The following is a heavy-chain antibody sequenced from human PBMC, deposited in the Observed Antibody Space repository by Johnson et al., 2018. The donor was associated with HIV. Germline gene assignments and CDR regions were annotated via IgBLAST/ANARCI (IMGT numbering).Heavy chain of an antibody. CDR2: ISSDESNK. CDR3: ARAGRFTMIQGAFDI. J-gene: IGHJ3*02. D-gene: IGHD3-22*01. V-gene: IGHV3-30*04. Sequence: QVQLVESGGGVVHPGRSLRLSCAASGFTFSNYAMHWVRQAPGKGLEWVAIISSDESNKYYADAVQGRFTISRDNSKNTLYLQMNSLRTEDTAVYYCARAGRFTMIQGAFDIWGQGTMVTVSS. CDR1: GFTFSNYA.